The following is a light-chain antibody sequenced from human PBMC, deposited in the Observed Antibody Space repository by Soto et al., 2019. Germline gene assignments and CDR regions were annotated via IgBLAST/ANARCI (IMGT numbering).Light chain of an antibody. CDR2: WAS. CDR1: QSLLYSSNNKNN. J-gene: IGKJ4*01. CDR3: QQYYTNALT. Sequence: DIVMTQSPDSLAVSLGERATINCKSSQSLLYSSNNKNNLAWYQQKPGQPPKLLIYWASTRESGVPDRFSGSGSGTDFTLTISSLQAEDVAVYYCQQYYTNALTFGGGTKVGVK. V-gene: IGKV4-1*01.